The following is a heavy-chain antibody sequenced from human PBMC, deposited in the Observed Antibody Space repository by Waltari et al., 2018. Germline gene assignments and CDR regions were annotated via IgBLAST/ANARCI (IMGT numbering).Heavy chain of an antibody. CDR1: GFTFISYA. CDR2: ISDSGVTT. Sequence: EVHLLESGGGLVQPGGSLRLSCAASGFTFISYAMSWVRQAPGKGLGWVSRISDSGVTTNYADSVKGRFTVSRDNSKNTLYLQLNSLRAEDTAVYYCARHLYSIDYLELDNWGQGTLVTVSS. CDR3: ARHLYSIDYLELDN. V-gene: IGHV3-23*01. J-gene: IGHJ4*02. D-gene: IGHD3-22*01.